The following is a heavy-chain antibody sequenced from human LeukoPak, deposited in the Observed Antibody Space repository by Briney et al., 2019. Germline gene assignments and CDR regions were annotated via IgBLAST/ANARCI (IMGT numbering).Heavy chain of an antibody. CDR1: RGTFSSYA. CDR3: ARGQGPYNWFDP. J-gene: IGHJ5*02. V-gene: IGHV1-69*13. CDR2: IIPIFGTA. Sequence: GASVKVSCKASRGTFSSYAISWVRQAPGQGLEWMGGIIPIFGTANYAQKFQGRVTITADESTSTAYMELSSLRSEDTAVYYRARGQGPYNWFDPWGQGTLVTVSS.